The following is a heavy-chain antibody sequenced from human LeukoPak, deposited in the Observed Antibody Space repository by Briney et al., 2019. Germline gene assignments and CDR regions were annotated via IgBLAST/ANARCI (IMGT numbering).Heavy chain of an antibody. Sequence: PSETLSLTCAVSGGSISSGGYSWSWIRQPPGKGLEWIGYIYHSGSTYYNPSFKSRVTISVDRSKNQFSLKLSSVTAADTAVYYCARHGGSYFDVRMDVWGKGTTVTVSS. CDR2: IYHSGST. D-gene: IGHD1-26*01. CDR1: GGSISSGGYS. J-gene: IGHJ6*04. V-gene: IGHV4-30-2*01. CDR3: ARHGGSYFDVRMDV.